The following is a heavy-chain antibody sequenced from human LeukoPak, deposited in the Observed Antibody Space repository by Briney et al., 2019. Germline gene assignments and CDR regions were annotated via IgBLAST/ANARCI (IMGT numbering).Heavy chain of an antibody. J-gene: IGHJ5*02. CDR1: GGSMRGYY. Sequence: SETLSFSCTVSGGSMRGYYWSWLRQSPGKGLEWIGYIYDSETTNYNPSLKSRVTISVDLSRNHFSLRLTSVTAADTAVYYCARDGILVPGSANWFAPWGQGTPVSVSS. CDR3: ARDGILVPGSANWFAP. CDR2: IYDSETT. D-gene: IGHD2/OR15-2a*01. V-gene: IGHV4-59*01.